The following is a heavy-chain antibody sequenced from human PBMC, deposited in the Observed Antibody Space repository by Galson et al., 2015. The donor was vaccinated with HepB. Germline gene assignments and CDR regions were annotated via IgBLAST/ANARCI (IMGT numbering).Heavy chain of an antibody. J-gene: IGHJ4*02. D-gene: IGHD6-13*01. CDR2: ISYDGSNK. CDR3: ARASLYSSSWYYFDY. V-gene: IGHV3-33*05. Sequence: VRQAPGKGLEWVAVISYDGSNKYYADSVKGRFTISRDNSKNTLYLQMNSLRAEDTAVYYCARASLYSSSWYYFDYWGQGTLVTVSS.